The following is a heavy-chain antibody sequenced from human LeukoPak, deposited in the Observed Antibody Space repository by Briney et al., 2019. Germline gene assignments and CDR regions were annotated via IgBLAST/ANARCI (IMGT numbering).Heavy chain of an antibody. D-gene: IGHD2-8*01. J-gene: IGHJ4*02. Sequence: QTGGSLRLSCAGSGFTFSSYAMSWVRQAPGKGLEWVSAISDTGATTYDADSVKGRFTISRDNSRSTLYLQMNSVRAEDTALYYCAKDTSIGRYCTNGVCSPFDYWGQGTLVTVSS. V-gene: IGHV3-23*01. CDR2: ISDTGATT. CDR3: AKDTSIGRYCTNGVCSPFDY. CDR1: GFTFSSYA.